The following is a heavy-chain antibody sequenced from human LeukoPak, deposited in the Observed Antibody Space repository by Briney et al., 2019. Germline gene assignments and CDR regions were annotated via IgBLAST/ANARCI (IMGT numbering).Heavy chain of an antibody. D-gene: IGHD2-2*01. J-gene: IGHJ5*02. CDR1: GYTFTSYG. Sequence: ASVKVSCKASGYTFTSYGISWVRQAPGQGLEWMGWISAYNGNTNYAQKLQGRVTMTTDTSTSTDYMELRSPRSDDTAVYYCARAPAASWFDPWGQGTLVTVSS. V-gene: IGHV1-18*01. CDR3: ARAPAASWFDP. CDR2: ISAYNGNT.